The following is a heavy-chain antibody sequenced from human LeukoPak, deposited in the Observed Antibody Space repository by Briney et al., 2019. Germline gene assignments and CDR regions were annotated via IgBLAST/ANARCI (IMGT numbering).Heavy chain of an antibody. CDR2: IYYSGST. V-gene: IGHV4-31*03. J-gene: IGHJ4*02. D-gene: IGHD5-18*01. CDR1: GGSISSGGYY. CDR3: ARAHGYSYVFGFGYFDY. Sequence: SETLSLTCTVSGGSISSGGYYWSWIRQHPGKGLEWIGYIYYSGSTYYNPSLKSRVTISVDTSKNQFSLKLSSVTAADTAVYYCARAHGYSYVFGFGYFDYWGQGTLVTVSS.